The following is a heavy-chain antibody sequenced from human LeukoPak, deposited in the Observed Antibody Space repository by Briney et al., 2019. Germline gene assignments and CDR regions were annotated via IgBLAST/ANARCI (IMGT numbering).Heavy chain of an antibody. D-gene: IGHD6-13*01. CDR3: ARAIAAAGTKGRYFDY. Sequence: SVKVSCKASGGTFSSYAISWVRQAPGQGLEWMGGIIPIFGTANYAQKFQGRVTITADKSTSTAYMELSSLRSDDTAVYYCARAIAAAGTKGRYFDYWGQGTLVTVSS. V-gene: IGHV1-69*06. CDR2: IIPIFGTA. J-gene: IGHJ4*02. CDR1: GGTFSSYA.